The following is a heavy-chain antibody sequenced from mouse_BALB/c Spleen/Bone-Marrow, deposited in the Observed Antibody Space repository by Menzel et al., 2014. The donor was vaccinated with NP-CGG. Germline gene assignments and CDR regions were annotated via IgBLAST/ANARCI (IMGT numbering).Heavy chain of an antibody. D-gene: IGHD2-3*01. J-gene: IGHJ4*01. CDR2: IDPSDSET. CDR1: GYTFTSYW. Sequence: VKPMESGAELVKPGAPVKLSCKASGYTFTSYWMNWVKQRPGRGLEWIGRIDPSDSETHYNQKFKDKATLTVDKSSSTAYIQLSSLTSEDSAVYYCARALGDGYYYAMDYWGQGTSVTVSS. CDR3: ARALGDGYYYAMDY. V-gene: IGHV1-69*02.